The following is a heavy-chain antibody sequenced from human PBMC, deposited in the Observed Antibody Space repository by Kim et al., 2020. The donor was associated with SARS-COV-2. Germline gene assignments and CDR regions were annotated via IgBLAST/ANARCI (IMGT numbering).Heavy chain of an antibody. D-gene: IGHD1-26*01. CDR1: GFTFSSYA. J-gene: IGHJ4*02. Sequence: GGSLRLSCAASGFTFSSYAMHWVRQAPGKGLEWVAVISYDGSNKYYADSVKGRFTISRDNSKNTLYLQMNSLRAEDTAVYYCARAPVGATTLWFDYWGQGTLVTVSS. CDR3: ARAPVGATTLWFDY. CDR2: ISYDGSNK. V-gene: IGHV3-30*04.